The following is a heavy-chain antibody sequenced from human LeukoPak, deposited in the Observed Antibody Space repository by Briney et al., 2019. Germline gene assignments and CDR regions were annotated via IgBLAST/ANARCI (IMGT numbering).Heavy chain of an antibody. CDR3: ARDWTSITMVRGVSSCFIDP. J-gene: IGHJ5*02. D-gene: IGHD3-10*01. V-gene: IGHV1-46*01. CDR1: GYTFTSYY. CDR2: INPSGGST. Sequence: ASVKVSCKASGYTFTSYYMHWVRQAPGQGLEWMGIINPSGGSTSYAQKFQGRVTMTRDTSTSTVYMELSSLRSEDTAVYYCARDWTSITMVRGVSSCFIDPWGQGTLVTVSS.